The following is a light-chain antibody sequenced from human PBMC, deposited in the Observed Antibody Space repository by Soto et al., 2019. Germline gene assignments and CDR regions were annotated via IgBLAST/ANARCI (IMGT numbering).Light chain of an antibody. CDR3: CSYAGSSTVV. V-gene: IGLV2-23*01. Sequence: QSALTQPASVSGSPGQSITISCTGTSSDVGSYNLVSWYQQHPGKAPKLMIYEGSKRLSGVSNRFSGSKSGTTAYVTISGLQAELEAHYYCCSYAGSSTVVFGGGTQLTVL. J-gene: IGLJ2*01. CDR2: EGS. CDR1: SSDVGSYNL.